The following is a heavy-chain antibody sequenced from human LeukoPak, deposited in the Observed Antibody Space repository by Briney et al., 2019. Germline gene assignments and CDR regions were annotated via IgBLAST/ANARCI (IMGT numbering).Heavy chain of an antibody. CDR3: ARGVVFRRSIPYFDQ. J-gene: IGHJ4*02. CDR1: GASLSSYS. Sequence: SETLSLTCAVYGASLSSYSWNWIRQSPGKGLEWIGEINAGGFTYYKSSLRSRVTISRDMSKNQTSLNVTSVTATDTSIYFCARGVVFRRSIPYFDQWGQGTLVTVTS. D-gene: IGHD3-22*01. CDR2: INAGGFT. V-gene: IGHV4-34*01.